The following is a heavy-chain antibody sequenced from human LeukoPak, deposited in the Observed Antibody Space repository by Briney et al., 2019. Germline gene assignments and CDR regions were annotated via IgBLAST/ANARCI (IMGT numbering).Heavy chain of an antibody. CDR3: TTVYHHVAY. J-gene: IGHJ4*02. Sequence: GGSLRLSCAGSGFTFHNAWMDWVRQAPGKGLEWVGRIKSNPVGGTTDFPETVKGRFSISRDDSENTLFLQMNSLKTEDTAVYYCTTVYHHVAYWGQGTLVTVSS. CDR1: GFTFHNAW. CDR2: IKSNPVGGTT. V-gene: IGHV3-15*01. D-gene: IGHD5-12*01.